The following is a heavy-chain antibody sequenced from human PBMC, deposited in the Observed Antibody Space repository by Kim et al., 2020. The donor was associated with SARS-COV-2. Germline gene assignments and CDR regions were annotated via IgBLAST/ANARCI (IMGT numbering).Heavy chain of an antibody. CDR3: ARATTGSFFYYYYYGMDV. CDR2: INHSGST. Sequence: SETLSLTCAVYGGSFSGYYWSWIRQPPGKGLEWIGEINHSGSTNYNPSLKSRVTISVDTSKNQFSLKLSSVTAADTAVYYCARATTGSFFYYYYYGMDV. CDR1: GGSFSGYY. V-gene: IGHV4-34*01. J-gene: IGHJ6*01. D-gene: IGHD4-17*01.